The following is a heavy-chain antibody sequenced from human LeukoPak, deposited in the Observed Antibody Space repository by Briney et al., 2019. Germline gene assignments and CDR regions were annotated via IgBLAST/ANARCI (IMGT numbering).Heavy chain of an antibody. Sequence: GGSLRLSCAASGFTFSSYAMSWVRQAPGKGLEWVSAISGSGGSTYYADSVKGRFTISRDNSKNTLYLQMNSLRAEDTAVYYCARGPYPGYCSGGSCYVVWDYWGQGTLVTVSS. CDR2: ISGSGGST. CDR1: GFTFSSYA. CDR3: ARGPYPGYCSGGSCYVVWDY. D-gene: IGHD2-15*01. V-gene: IGHV3-23*01. J-gene: IGHJ4*02.